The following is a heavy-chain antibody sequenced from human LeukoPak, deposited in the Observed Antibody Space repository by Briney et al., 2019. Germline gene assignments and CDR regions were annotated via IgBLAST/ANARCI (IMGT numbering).Heavy chain of an antibody. CDR2: VNSDGGST. V-gene: IGHV3-23*01. CDR1: GFTFSNYA. CDR3: AKGISNPDY. J-gene: IGHJ4*02. D-gene: IGHD4-11*01. Sequence: PGGSLRLSCAASGFTFSNYAMTWVRHAPGEGLEWVSGVNSDGGSTYYADSVRGRFNISRDISKNTLYLQMNSLRAEDTAVYYCAKGISNPDYWGQGTLVTVSS.